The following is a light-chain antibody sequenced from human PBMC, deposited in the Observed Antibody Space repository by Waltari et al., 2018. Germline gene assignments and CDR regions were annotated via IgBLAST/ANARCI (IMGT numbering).Light chain of an antibody. Sequence: DISMTLSPSSLSASVGDNVTITCRASHGISDSLGWYQQKPGKAPKLLVYAASRLDTGVASRISGSGSGTEYTLTISSLQPEEFATDYCQQYYSTPPSTFGGGTRVEIK. V-gene: IGKV1-NL1*01. CDR1: HGISDS. CDR2: AAS. J-gene: IGKJ4*01. CDR3: QQYYSTPPST.